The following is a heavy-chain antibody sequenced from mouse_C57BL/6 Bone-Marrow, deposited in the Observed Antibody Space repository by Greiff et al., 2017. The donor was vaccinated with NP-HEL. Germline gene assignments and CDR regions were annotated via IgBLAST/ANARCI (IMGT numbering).Heavy chain of an antibody. CDR2: ISSGGSYT. D-gene: IGHD1-1*01. V-gene: IGHV5-6*02. J-gene: IGHJ1*03. Sequence: EVMLVESGGDLVKPGGSLKLSCAASGFTFSSYGMSWVRQTPDKRLEWVATISSGGSYTYYLDSVKGRFTISRDNAKNTLYLQMSSLKSEDTAMYYCASPYYGSSFWYFDVWGTGTTVTVSS. CDR1: GFTFSSYG. CDR3: ASPYYGSSFWYFDV.